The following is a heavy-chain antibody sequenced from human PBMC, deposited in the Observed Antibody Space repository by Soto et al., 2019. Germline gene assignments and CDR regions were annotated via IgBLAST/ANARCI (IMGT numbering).Heavy chain of an antibody. J-gene: IGHJ4*02. CDR3: ATHYDFS. CDR2: ISWNSGSI. V-gene: IGHV3-9*01. D-gene: IGHD3-3*01. Sequence: GGSLRLSCAASGFTFDDYAMHWVRQAPGKGLEWVSGISWNSGSIGYADSVKGRFTISRDNAKNSLYLQMNSLRAEDTALYYCATHYDFSWGQGTLVTVSS. CDR1: GFTFDDYA.